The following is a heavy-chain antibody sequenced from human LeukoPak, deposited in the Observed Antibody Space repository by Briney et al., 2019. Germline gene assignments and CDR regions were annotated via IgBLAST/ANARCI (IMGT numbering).Heavy chain of an antibody. CDR3: AREGNYDFWSGYPTYYMDV. Sequence: ASVKVSCKASGYTFTGYYMHWVRQAPGQGLEWMGWISAYNGNTNYAQKLQGRVTMTTDTSTSTAYMELRSLRSDDTAVYYCAREGNYDFWSGYPTYYMDVWGKGTTVTVSS. V-gene: IGHV1-18*04. D-gene: IGHD3-3*01. J-gene: IGHJ6*03. CDR1: GYTFTGYY. CDR2: ISAYNGNT.